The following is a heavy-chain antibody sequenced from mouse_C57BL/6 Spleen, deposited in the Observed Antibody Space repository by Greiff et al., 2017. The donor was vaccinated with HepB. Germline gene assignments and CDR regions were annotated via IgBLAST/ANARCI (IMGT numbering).Heavy chain of an antibody. CDR1: GYTFTDYE. V-gene: IGHV1-15*01. Sequence: VQLQESGAELVRPGASVTLSCKASGYTFTDYEMHWVKQTPVHGLEWIGAIDPETGGTAYNQKFKGKAILTADKSSSTAYLELRSLTSEDSAVYYCTRPDGSSYGYAMDYWGQGTSVTVSS. CDR2: IDPETGGT. D-gene: IGHD1-1*01. J-gene: IGHJ4*01. CDR3: TRPDGSSYGYAMDY.